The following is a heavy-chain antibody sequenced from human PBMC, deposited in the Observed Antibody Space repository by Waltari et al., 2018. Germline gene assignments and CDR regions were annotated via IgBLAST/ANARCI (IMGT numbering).Heavy chain of an antibody. J-gene: IGHJ4*02. CDR2: IYYRGTT. CDR3: ARGSGRQLTY. CDR1: GGSMRNYY. V-gene: IGHV4-59*01. D-gene: IGHD6-13*01. Sequence: QVQLQESGPGLVKPSETLSLTCNVSGGSMRNYYWSWIRQPPGKGLEWIGYIYYRGTTNYNPSRKSRVTMSVDTSKNQFSLKLTSVTAADTAVYYCARGSGRQLTYWGQGTLVTVSS.